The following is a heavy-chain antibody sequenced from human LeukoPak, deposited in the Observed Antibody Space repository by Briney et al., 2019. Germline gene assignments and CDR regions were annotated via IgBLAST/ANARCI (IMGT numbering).Heavy chain of an antibody. Sequence: SETLSLTCAAYGGSFSGYYWSWIRQPPGKGLEWIGEINHSGSTNYNPSLKSRVTISVDTSKNQFSLKLSSVTAADTAVYYCASSSSGAIDYWGQGTLVTVSS. CDR2: INHSGST. D-gene: IGHD6-19*01. CDR1: GGSFSGYY. CDR3: ASSSSGAIDY. V-gene: IGHV4-34*01. J-gene: IGHJ4*02.